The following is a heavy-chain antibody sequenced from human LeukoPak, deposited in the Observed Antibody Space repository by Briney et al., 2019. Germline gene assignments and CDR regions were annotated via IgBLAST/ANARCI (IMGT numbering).Heavy chain of an antibody. CDR1: GYTFTSYD. J-gene: IGHJ6*03. CDR3: ARAGVYTSCYTGACYYYYMDV. Sequence: ASVKVSCKASGYTFTSYDINWVRQATGQGLEWMGWMNPNSGNTGYAQKFQGRVTITRNTSISTAYMELSSLRSEDTAVYYCARAGVYTSCYTGACYYYYMDVWGKGTTVTVSS. V-gene: IGHV1-8*03. D-gene: IGHD2-2*02. CDR2: MNPNSGNT.